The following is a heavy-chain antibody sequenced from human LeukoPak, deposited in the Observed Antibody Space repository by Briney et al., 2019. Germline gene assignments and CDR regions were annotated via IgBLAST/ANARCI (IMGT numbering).Heavy chain of an antibody. CDR2: INPNSGGT. Sequence: GASVKVSCKVSGYTLTELSMHWVRQAPGQGLEWMGWINPNSGGTNYAQKFQGRVTMTRDTSISTAYMELSRLRSDDTAVYYCARGFWSGLDYWGQGTLVTVSS. CDR1: GYTLTELS. J-gene: IGHJ4*02. V-gene: IGHV1-2*02. CDR3: ARGFWSGLDY. D-gene: IGHD3-3*01.